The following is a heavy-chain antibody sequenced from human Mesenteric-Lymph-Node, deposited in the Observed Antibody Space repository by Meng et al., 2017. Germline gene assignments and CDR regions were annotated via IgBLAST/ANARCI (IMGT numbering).Heavy chain of an antibody. D-gene: IGHD3-16*02. CDR2: INPNSGGT. CDR3: ARGYVWGSYRFY. Sequence: ASVKVSCKASGYTFTGYYMHWVRQAPGQGLEWMGWINPNSGGTNYAQKFQGRVTMTRDTSISTAYMELSRLRSDDTAVYHCARGYVWGSYRFYWGQGTLVTVSS. CDR1: GYTFTGYY. J-gene: IGHJ4*02. V-gene: IGHV1-2*02.